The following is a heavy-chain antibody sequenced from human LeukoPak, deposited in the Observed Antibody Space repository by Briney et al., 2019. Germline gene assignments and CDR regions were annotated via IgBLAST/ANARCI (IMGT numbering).Heavy chain of an antibody. D-gene: IGHD3-10*01. Sequence: PGGSLRLSCAASGLTFSSYGMSWVRQAPGRGLEWVSAISTTGGTTYYADPVRGRFTISRDNSRNTLYLQMNSLRAEGTAVYYCARGGVPVYYYYYMDVWGKGTTVTVSS. V-gene: IGHV3-23*01. J-gene: IGHJ6*03. CDR3: ARGGVPVYYYYYMDV. CDR1: GLTFSSYG. CDR2: ISTTGGTT.